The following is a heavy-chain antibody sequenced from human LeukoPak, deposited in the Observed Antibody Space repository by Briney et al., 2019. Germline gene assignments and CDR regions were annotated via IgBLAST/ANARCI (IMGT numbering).Heavy chain of an antibody. CDR3: AKDRDFSGSSQDLDY. D-gene: IGHD1-26*01. CDR1: GFIFSTYS. Sequence: GGSLRLSCAASGFIFSTYSMNWVRQAPGKGLEWVSSISSSSTYIYYADSLKGRFTISRDNAKKSLYPQMNSLRVEDTAVYYCAKDRDFSGSSQDLDYWGQGTLVTVSS. J-gene: IGHJ4*02. CDR2: ISSSSTYI. V-gene: IGHV3-21*01.